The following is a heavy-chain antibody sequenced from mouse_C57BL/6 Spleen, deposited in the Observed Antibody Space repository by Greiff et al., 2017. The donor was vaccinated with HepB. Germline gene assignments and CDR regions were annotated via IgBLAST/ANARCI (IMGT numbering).Heavy chain of an antibody. CDR1: GIDFSRYW. CDR2: INPDSSTI. J-gene: IGHJ4*01. V-gene: IGHV4-1*01. D-gene: IGHD2-4*01. CDR3: ARGLRRKDYAMDY. Sequence: EVKLQESGGGLVQPGGSLKLSCAASGIDFSRYWMSWVRRAPGKGLEWIGEINPDSSTINYAPSLKDKFIISRDNAKNTLYLQMSKVRSEDTALYYGARGLRRKDYAMDYWGQGTSVTVSS.